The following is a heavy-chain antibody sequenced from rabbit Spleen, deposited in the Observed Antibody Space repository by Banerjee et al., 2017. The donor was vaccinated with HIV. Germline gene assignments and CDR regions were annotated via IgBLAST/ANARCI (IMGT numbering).Heavy chain of an antibody. V-gene: IGHV1S45*01. Sequence: QEQLVESGGGLVQPEGSLTLTCTASGFSFSNKYYMCWVRQAPGKGLEWIACIYAGSSDDTYYATWAKGRFTISKTSSTSMTLQLNSLTVADTATYFCARRCGSSGGCAHLYFGLWGPGTLVTVS. J-gene: IGHJ4*01. CDR1: GFSFSNKYY. CDR3: ARRCGSSGGCAHLYFGL. D-gene: IGHD1-1*01. CDR2: IYAGSSDDT.